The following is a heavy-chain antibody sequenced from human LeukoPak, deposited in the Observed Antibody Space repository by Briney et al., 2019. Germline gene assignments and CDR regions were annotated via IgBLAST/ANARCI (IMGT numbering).Heavy chain of an antibody. CDR1: GYTFTSYD. D-gene: IGHD5-18*01. V-gene: IGHV1-8*03. CDR2: MNPNSGNI. J-gene: IGHJ4*02. Sequence: ASVKVSCKASGYTFTSYDINWVRQATGQGLEWMGWMNPNSGNIGYAQKFQGRVTITRNTSISTAYMELSSLRSEDTAVYYCARSAGIQLWLPAYWGQGTLVTVSS. CDR3: ARSAGIQLWLPAY.